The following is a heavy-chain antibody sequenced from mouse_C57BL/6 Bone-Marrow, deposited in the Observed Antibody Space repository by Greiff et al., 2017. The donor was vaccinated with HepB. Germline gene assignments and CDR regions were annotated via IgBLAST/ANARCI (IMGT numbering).Heavy chain of an antibody. CDR1: GYTFTDYY. CDR3: AVITTVEGAY. CDR2: INPYNGGT. J-gene: IGHJ3*01. D-gene: IGHD1-1*01. Sequence: EVQLQQSGPVLVKPGASVKMSCKASGYTFTDYYMNWVKQSHGKSLEWIGVINPYNGGTSYNQKFKGKATLTVDKSSSTAYMELNSLTSEDSAVYYCAVITTVEGAYWGQGTLVTVSA. V-gene: IGHV1-19*01.